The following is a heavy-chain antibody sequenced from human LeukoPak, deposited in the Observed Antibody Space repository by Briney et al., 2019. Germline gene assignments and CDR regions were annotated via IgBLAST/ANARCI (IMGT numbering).Heavy chain of an antibody. CDR2: IYYPGST. D-gene: IGHD1-14*01. V-gene: IGHV4-59*12. CDR3: ARGANRLDS. CDR1: GGSINTYY. J-gene: IGHJ4*02. Sequence: SETLSLTCSVSGGSINTYYWSWIRQTPGKGLEWNGFIYYPGSTNYNTSLKSRVTMSVDTSKSQFSLKLTSVTAADTALYYCARGANRLDSWGRGTLVTVSS.